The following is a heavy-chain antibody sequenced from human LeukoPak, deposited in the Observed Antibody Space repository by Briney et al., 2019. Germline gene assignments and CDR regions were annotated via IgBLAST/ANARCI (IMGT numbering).Heavy chain of an antibody. Sequence: GGSLRLSCAASGFTFSSYTMNWVRQAPGKGLEWVSSITGSGGYIYYADSVKGRFTISRDNSKNTLYLQMNSLRAEDTAVYYCAREAVTRNYFDYWGQGTLVTVSS. CDR2: ITGSGGYI. J-gene: IGHJ4*02. D-gene: IGHD4-17*01. V-gene: IGHV3-21*04. CDR1: GFTFSSYT. CDR3: AREAVTRNYFDY.